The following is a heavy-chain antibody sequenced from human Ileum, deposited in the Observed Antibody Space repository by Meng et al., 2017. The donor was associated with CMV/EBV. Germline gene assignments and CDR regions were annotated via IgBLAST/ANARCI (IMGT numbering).Heavy chain of an antibody. Sequence: QLQEAGPGLVKPAETLSRTCTASGAPISSGSHSWAWFRQPPGKRLEWIGSMYFSGIADYNPSLKSRVTISLHATQKQFSLRLTSVTAADSAVYFCARDLTNKWFYYWGQGTLVTVSS. CDR2: MYFSGIA. CDR3: ARDLTNKWFYY. CDR1: GAPISSGSHS. V-gene: IGHV4-39*07. D-gene: IGHD1-26*01. J-gene: IGHJ4*02.